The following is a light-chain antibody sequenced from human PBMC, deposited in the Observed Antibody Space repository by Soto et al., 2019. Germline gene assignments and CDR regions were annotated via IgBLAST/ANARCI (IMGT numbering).Light chain of an antibody. Sequence: DIQMTQSPCTLSASVGDRVTITCRSSQSVTSWLAWYQQKPGKAPNLLIYKASNLEYGVSSRFSGSGYGTEFTLTISSLQPDDFATYYCQQYSGYSWTFGQGTKVEIK. CDR1: QSVTSW. CDR2: KAS. J-gene: IGKJ1*01. V-gene: IGKV1-5*03. CDR3: QQYSGYSWT.